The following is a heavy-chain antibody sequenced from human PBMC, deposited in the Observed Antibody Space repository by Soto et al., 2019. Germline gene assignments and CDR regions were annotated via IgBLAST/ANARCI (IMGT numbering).Heavy chain of an antibody. D-gene: IGHD3-9*01. CDR1: GGSISSTKW. CDR2: IYGSVLT. Sequence: QVELQESGPGLVKPSGTLSLTCAVSGGSISSTKWWSWVRQPPGKGLEWIGEIYGSVLTTYNPSLKSRVTISVDQSKNHLSLNLRSVTAADTAVYYCVGESAAEILTGYAWASWGQGTLVTVSS. V-gene: IGHV4-4*02. J-gene: IGHJ5*02. CDR3: VGESAAEILTGYAWAS.